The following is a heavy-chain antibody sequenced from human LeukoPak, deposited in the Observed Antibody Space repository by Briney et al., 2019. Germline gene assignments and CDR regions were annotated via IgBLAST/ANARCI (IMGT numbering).Heavy chain of an antibody. CDR3: VRLRRNSDTSGFYYYYDF. D-gene: IGHD3-22*01. Sequence: PGGSLRRYCLASGYTFSRYSINWVRQAPGQGQEWVSSITVRSNYIYYADSVRGRFRISRDDARDSLYLQMNSLRAEDTALYYCVRLRRNSDTSGFYYYYDFWGQGTLVIVSS. J-gene: IGHJ4*02. CDR2: ITVRSNYI. CDR1: GYTFSRYS. V-gene: IGHV3-21*01.